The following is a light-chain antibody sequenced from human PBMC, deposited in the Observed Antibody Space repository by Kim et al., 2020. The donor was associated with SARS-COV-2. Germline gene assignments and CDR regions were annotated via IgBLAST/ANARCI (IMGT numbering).Light chain of an antibody. CDR1: SGIKVIING. Sequence: FPCTLPSGIKVIINGIYWFQQKPGSLPRLLLRCKSDSSKHQGSGVPGRFSGSKDGSTNAGLLSISGLQSEDEADYYCAIWYSNTWVFAGGTQLTVL. CDR2: CKSDSSK. CDR3: AIWYSNTWV. V-gene: IGLV5-39*01. J-gene: IGLJ3*02.